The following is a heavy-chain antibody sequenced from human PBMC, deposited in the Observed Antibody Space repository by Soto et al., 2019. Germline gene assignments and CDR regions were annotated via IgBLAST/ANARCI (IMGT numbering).Heavy chain of an antibody. Sequence: GGSLRLSCAASGFTFSSYAMHWVRQAPGKGLEWVAVISYDGSNKYYADSVKGRFTISRDNSKNTLYLQMNSLRAEDTAVYYCARDPYSSGCYTLNYYYYYGMDVWGQGTTVTVSS. V-gene: IGHV3-30-3*01. CDR3: ARDPYSSGCYTLNYYYYYGMDV. CDR1: GFTFSSYA. J-gene: IGHJ6*02. CDR2: ISYDGSNK. D-gene: IGHD6-19*01.